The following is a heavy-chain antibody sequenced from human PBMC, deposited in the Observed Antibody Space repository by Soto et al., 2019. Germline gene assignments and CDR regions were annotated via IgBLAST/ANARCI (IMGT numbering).Heavy chain of an antibody. J-gene: IGHJ4*02. CDR1: GYTFTSYG. CDR2: ISAHNGNT. Sequence: QVHLVQSGAEVKKPGASVKVSCKASGYTFTSYGITWVRQAPGQGLEWMGWISAHNGNTDYAQKLQGRVIVTRDTYTSTADMELRSLISDDTAVYYCARGRYGDYWGQGALVTVSS. V-gene: IGHV1-18*01. D-gene: IGHD1-1*01. CDR3: ARGRYGDY.